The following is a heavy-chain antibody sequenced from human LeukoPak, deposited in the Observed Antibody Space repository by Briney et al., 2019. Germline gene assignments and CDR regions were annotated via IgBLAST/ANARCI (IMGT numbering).Heavy chain of an antibody. CDR2: IIPNSGAT. D-gene: IGHD1-26*01. CDR1: GYTFTGYY. Sequence: GASVKVSCKASGYTFTGYYIHWVRQAPGQGLEWMGWIIPNSGATNYAQKFQGRVTMTRDTSISTAYMELSKLRSDDTAVYYCARWGHGSYWSPPDLWGQGTMVTVSS. CDR3: ARWGHGSYWSPPDL. J-gene: IGHJ3*01. V-gene: IGHV1-2*02.